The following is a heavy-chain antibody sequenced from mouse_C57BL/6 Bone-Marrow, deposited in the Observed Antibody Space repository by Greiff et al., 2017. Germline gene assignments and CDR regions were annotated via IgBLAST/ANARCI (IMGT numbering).Heavy chain of an antibody. Sequence: QVQLKESGAELVRPGTSVKVSCKASGYAFTNYLIEWVKQRPGQGLEWIGGIYPGSGGTNYNEKFKGKATLTADKSSNTAYMQLSSLTSEDSAVYFCAREGGPPFDYWGQGTTLTVSS. CDR3: AREGGPPFDY. J-gene: IGHJ2*01. CDR1: GYAFTNYL. V-gene: IGHV1-54*01. CDR2: IYPGSGGT.